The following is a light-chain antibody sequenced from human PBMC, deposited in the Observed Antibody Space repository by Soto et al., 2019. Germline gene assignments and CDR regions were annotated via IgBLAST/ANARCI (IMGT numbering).Light chain of an antibody. J-gene: IGKJ5*01. CDR1: QAVNTR. V-gene: IGKV3D-11*01. Sequence: EIVLTQSPATLSSFPGDRVTLSCRASQAVNTRLAWYQHKPGQAPRLLIYLASNRAAGITDRLSGSGSGTDFTLTISSLETEDFAIYYCQQRSNLVPFGQGTRLEI. CDR3: QQRSNLVP. CDR2: LAS.